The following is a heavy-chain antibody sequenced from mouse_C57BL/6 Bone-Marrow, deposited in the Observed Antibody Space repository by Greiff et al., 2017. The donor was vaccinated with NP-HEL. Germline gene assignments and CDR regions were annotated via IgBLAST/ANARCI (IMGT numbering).Heavy chain of an antibody. CDR2: INPYNGGT. D-gene: IGHD2-10*02. CDR1: GYTFTDYY. Sequence: VQLPQSGPVLVKPGASVKMSCKASGYTFTDYYMNWVKQSHGKSLEWIGVINPYNGGTSYNQKFKGKATLTVDKSSSTAYMELNSLTSEDSAVYYCARWYGNYNFDYWGQGTTLTVSS. J-gene: IGHJ2*01. CDR3: ARWYGNYNFDY. V-gene: IGHV1-19*01.